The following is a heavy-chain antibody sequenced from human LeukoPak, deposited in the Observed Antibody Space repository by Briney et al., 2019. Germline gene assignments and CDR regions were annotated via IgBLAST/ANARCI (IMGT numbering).Heavy chain of an antibody. J-gene: IGHJ6*02. Sequence: ASVKVSCKASGYTFTSYGISWVRQAPGQGLEWMGWISAYNGNTNYAKKLQGRVTMTTDPSTSTAYMELRSLRSDDTAVYYCARDLVAVAGDNYYYYYGMDVWGQGTTVTVSS. CDR1: GYTFTSYG. CDR2: ISAYNGNT. V-gene: IGHV1-18*01. CDR3: ARDLVAVAGDNYYYYYGMDV. D-gene: IGHD6-19*01.